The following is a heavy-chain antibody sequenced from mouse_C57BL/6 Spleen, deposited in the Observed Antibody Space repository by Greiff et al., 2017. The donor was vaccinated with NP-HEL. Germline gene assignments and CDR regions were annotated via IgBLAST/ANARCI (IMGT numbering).Heavy chain of an antibody. D-gene: IGHD2-4*01. CDR1: GYTFTSYW. V-gene: IGHV1-53*01. CDR3: ARLEGLREYFDY. CDR2: INPSNGGT. Sequence: QVQLKQPGTELVKPGASVKLSCKASGYTFTSYWMHWVKQRPGQGLEWIGNINPSNGGTNYNEKFKSKATLTVDKSSSTAYMQLSSLTSEDSAVYYCARLEGLREYFDYWGQGTTLTVSS. J-gene: IGHJ2*01.